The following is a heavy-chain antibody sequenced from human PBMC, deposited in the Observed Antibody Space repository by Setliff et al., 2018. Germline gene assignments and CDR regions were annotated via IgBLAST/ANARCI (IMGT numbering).Heavy chain of an antibody. D-gene: IGHD3-3*01. CDR1: GGSISGNY. Sequence: SETLSLTCIVSGGSISGNYWSWIRQSQGKGLEWIGSIYDSGSTNYNPSLKSRVTIFVDTSKNQFSLKLKSVTAADTAMYFCARGFLAAPFDYWGQGTRVTVSS. V-gene: IGHV4-59*01. CDR2: IYDSGST. CDR3: ARGFLAAPFDY. J-gene: IGHJ4*02.